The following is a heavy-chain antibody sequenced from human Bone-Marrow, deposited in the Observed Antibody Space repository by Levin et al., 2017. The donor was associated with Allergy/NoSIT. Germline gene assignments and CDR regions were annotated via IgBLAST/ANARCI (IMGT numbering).Heavy chain of an antibody. CDR1: GFTFKNYA. V-gene: IGHV3-48*02. CDR3: ARDPYDYGANSGRAYYFDY. CDR2: IFITNSII. D-gene: IGHD4-23*01. Sequence: QTGGSLRLSCAASGFTFKNYAFNWVRQTPGKGLEWISYIFITNSIIYYADSVKGRFTISRDNAKNSLYLQLNSLRDEDAAVYYCARDPYDYGANSGRAYYFDYWGQGTLVTVSS. J-gene: IGHJ4*02.